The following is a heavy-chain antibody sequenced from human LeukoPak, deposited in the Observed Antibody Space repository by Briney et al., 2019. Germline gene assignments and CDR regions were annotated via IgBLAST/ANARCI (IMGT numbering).Heavy chain of an antibody. CDR3: ARDAGDSSGYYYAFDI. CDR1: GYTFTGYY. J-gene: IGHJ3*02. V-gene: IGHV1-2*02. CDR2: INPNSAGT. D-gene: IGHD3-22*01. Sequence: ASVKVSCKASGYTFTGYYMHWVRQAPGQGLEWMGWINPNSAGTNYAQKFQGRVTMTRDTSISTAYMELSRLRSDDTAVYYCARDAGDSSGYYYAFDIWGQGTMVTVSS.